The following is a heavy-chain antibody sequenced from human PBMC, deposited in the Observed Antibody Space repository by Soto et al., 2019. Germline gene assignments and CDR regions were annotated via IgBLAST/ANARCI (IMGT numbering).Heavy chain of an antibody. V-gene: IGHV1-18*01. CDR1: GYTFTSYG. Sequence: ASVKVSCKASGYTFTSYGISWVRQAPGQGLEWMGWISAYNGNTNYAQKLQGRVTMTTDTSTSTAYMEMRSLRSDDTAVYYCARDNTIFGVGWFDPWGQGTLVTSPQ. CDR3: ARDNTIFGVGWFDP. CDR2: ISAYNGNT. J-gene: IGHJ5*02. D-gene: IGHD3-3*01.